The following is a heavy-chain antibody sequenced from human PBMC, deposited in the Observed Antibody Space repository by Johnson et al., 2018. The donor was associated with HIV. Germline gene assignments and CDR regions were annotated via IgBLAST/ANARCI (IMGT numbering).Heavy chain of an antibody. V-gene: IGHV3-53*01. CDR1: GFTVSSNY. D-gene: IGHD5-24*01. J-gene: IGHJ3*02. CDR3: ARFGEMATIRAFDS. Sequence: VQLVESGGGLIQPGGSLRLSCAASGFTVSSNYMSWVRQAPGKGLEWVSVIYSGGSTYYADSVKGRFTISRDNSKNTLYLQMNSLRAEDTAVYYCARFGEMATIRAFDSWGQGTMVTVSS. CDR2: IYSGGST.